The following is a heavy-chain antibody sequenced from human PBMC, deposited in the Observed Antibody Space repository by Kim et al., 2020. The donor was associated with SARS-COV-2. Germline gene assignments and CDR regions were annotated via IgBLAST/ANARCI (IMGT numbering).Heavy chain of an antibody. Sequence: SETLSLTCAVYGGSFSGYYWSWIRQPPWKGLEWIGEINHSGSTNYNPSLKSRVTISVDTSKNQFSLKLSSVTAADTAVYYCARGIRAAGCFDYWGQGTLVTVSS. D-gene: IGHD6-13*01. CDR2: INHSGST. CDR3: ARGIRAAGCFDY. CDR1: GGSFSGYY. J-gene: IGHJ4*02. V-gene: IGHV4-34*01.